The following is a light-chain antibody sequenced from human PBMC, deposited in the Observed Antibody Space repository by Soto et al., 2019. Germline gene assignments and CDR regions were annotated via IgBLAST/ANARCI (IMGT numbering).Light chain of an antibody. J-gene: IGLJ1*01. Sequence: QSALTQPASVSGSPGQSITISCTGTSGDVGGFNYVAWYQHHPGRAPKLLIYEVGNRPSGIPNRFSGSKSGNTASLTISALQSEDEADYFCSSYTHRSPCLFGSGTKLTVL. CDR3: SSYTHRSPCL. CDR1: SGDVGGFNY. V-gene: IGLV2-14*01. CDR2: EVG.